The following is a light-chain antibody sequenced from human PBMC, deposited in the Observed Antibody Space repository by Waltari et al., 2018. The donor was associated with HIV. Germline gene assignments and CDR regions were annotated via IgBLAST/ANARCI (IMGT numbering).Light chain of an antibody. CDR1: QGVSIN. Sequence: VMTQSPATLSVSPGDRATLSCRASQGVSINLAWHQQKPGQAPRLLIYGASTRATGIPARFSGSGAGTEFTLTISSLQSEDFAVYYCQQYNDWPLTFGGGTKVEIK. CDR3: QQYNDWPLT. V-gene: IGKV3-15*01. CDR2: GAS. J-gene: IGKJ4*01.